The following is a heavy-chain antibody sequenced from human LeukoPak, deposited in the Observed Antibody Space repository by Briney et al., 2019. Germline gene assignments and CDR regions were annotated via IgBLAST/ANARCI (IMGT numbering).Heavy chain of an antibody. CDR3: ALGYNDIWEL. CDR1: SGSISSSTW. CDR2: INHSGST. V-gene: IGHV4-4*02. J-gene: IGHJ4*02. Sequence: SSETLSLTCAVSSGSISSSTWWSWVRQPPGKGLEWIGEINHSGSTHYTPSLKSRVTISVDTSDNKFSLRMISVTAADAAVYYCALGYNDIWELWGRGTLVTVSS. D-gene: IGHD5-24*01.